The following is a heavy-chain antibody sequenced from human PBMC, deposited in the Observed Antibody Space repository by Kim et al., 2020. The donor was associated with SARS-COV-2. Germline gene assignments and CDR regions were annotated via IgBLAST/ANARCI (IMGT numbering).Heavy chain of an antibody. Sequence: HSVKGRFTISRDNSENTLYLQMNSLRAEGTAVYYCAKTLGGGYYSAHDYWGQGTLVTVSS. J-gene: IGHJ4*02. V-gene: IGHV3-30*02. D-gene: IGHD3-3*01. CDR3: AKTLGGGYYSAHDY.